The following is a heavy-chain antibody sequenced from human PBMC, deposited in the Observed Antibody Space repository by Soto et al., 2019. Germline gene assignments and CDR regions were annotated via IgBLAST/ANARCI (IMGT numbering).Heavy chain of an antibody. V-gene: IGHV3-30*18. Sequence: QVQLVESGGGVVQPGRSLRLSCAASGFTFSSYGMHWVRQAPGKGLEWVAVISYDGSNKYYADSVKGRFTISRDNSKNTLYLQMNSLRAEDTAVYYCAKVKYYDILTGYYIDYWGQGTLVTVSS. CDR1: GFTFSSYG. J-gene: IGHJ4*02. CDR2: ISYDGSNK. D-gene: IGHD3-9*01. CDR3: AKVKYYDILTGYYIDY.